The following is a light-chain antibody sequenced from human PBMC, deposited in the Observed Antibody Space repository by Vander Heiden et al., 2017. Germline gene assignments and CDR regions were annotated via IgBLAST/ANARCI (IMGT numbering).Light chain of an antibody. Sequence: SSELSQPPSVSASPGQTASITCSGDRVGNKYACWYQQKPGPPPVMVIYQDSKRPGGITDRFSGSNAGNTATLTISGTQAMDEADYYCQAWDSSTLYVFGTGTKVTVL. CDR2: QDS. CDR1: RVGNKY. J-gene: IGLJ1*01. CDR3: QAWDSSTLYV. V-gene: IGLV3-1*01.